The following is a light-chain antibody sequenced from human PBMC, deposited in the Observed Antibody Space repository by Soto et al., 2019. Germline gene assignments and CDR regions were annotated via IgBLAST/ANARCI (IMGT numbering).Light chain of an antibody. Sequence: DIQLTQSPSFLSASVGDRVTISCRASQGITNYLAWYQKKAGKAPNLLIYGASILQSGVPSRFSGSGSGTEFTLTISSLQPEDFATYYCQQLNSYPLTFGQGTRLDIK. CDR2: GAS. V-gene: IGKV1-9*01. CDR1: QGITNY. J-gene: IGKJ5*01. CDR3: QQLNSYPLT.